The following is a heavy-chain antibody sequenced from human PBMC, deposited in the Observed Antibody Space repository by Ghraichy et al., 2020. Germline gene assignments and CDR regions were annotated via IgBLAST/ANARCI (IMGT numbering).Heavy chain of an antibody. CDR1: GFTFITHW. J-gene: IGHJ3*01. CDR3: SREAGAGGISYGSDV. CDR2: IDHDGSVT. V-gene: IGHV3-74*01. Sequence: GGSLRLSCTASGFTFITHWMHWVRQAPGKGLVWVSHIDHDGSVTTYADSVKGRFTISRDNAKNTLYLQMNSLRVEDTAVYYCSREAGAGGISYGSDVWGQGTKVTVSA. D-gene: IGHD6-6*01.